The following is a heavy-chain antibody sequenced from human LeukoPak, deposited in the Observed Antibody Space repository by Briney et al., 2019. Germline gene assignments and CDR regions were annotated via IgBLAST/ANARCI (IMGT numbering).Heavy chain of an antibody. J-gene: IGHJ4*02. V-gene: IGHV3-66*01. Sequence: GGSLRLSCAASGFTFSSYEMNWVRQAPGKGLEWVSVIYSGGSRYYADSVNGRFIISRDNSKNTLFLQMYSLRAEDTAVYYCARARLYDSSAYYPRSFDYWGQGTLVTVSS. CDR3: ARARLYDSSAYYPRSFDY. CDR1: GFTFSSYE. D-gene: IGHD3-22*01. CDR2: IYSGGSR.